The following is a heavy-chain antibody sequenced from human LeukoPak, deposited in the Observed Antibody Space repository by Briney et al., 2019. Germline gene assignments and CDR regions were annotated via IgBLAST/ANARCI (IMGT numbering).Heavy chain of an antibody. CDR3: ASNHYGSGSYYAY. CDR2: IYYSGST. V-gene: IGHV4-59*01. Sequence: SETLSLTCTVSGGSISSYYWSWIRQPPGKGLEWIGYIYYSGSTNYNPSLKSRVTISVDTSKNQFSLKLSSVTAADTAVYYCASNHYGSGSYYAYWGQGTLVTVSS. D-gene: IGHD3-10*01. J-gene: IGHJ4*02. CDR1: GGSISSYY.